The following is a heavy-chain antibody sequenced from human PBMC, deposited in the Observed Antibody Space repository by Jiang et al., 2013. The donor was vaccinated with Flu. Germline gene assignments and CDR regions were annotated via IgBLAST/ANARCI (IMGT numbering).Heavy chain of an antibody. CDR1: GFIFSAYA. V-gene: IGHV3-23*04. CDR2: ITGSGGST. Sequence: QLVESGGGLVQPGGSLRLSCATSGFIFSAYAMSWVRQAPGKGLEWVSAITGSGGSTYFADSVKGRFTISRDNSKNTLHLQMNRLRAEDTAVYYCAKEGFDYYDGSPRKTFDYWGQGTLVTVSS. J-gene: IGHJ4*02. CDR3: AKEGFDYYDGSPRKTFDY. D-gene: IGHD3-22*01.